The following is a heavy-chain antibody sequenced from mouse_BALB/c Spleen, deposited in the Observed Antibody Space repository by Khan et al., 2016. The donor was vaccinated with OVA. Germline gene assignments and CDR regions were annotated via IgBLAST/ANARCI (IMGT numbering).Heavy chain of an antibody. CDR3: ARSPYGNFAY. D-gene: IGHD2-1*01. J-gene: IGHJ3*01. V-gene: IGHV5-9-3*01. Sequence: EVELVESGGALVKPGGCLKLSCAASGFTFSTYAMSWVRQTPEKRLEWVATISSDGDYTYYPDNVTGRFTISRDNAKNTLYLQMSSLRSEDTAMYYCARSPYGNFAYWGQGTLVTVSA. CDR1: GFTFSTYA. CDR2: ISSDGDYT.